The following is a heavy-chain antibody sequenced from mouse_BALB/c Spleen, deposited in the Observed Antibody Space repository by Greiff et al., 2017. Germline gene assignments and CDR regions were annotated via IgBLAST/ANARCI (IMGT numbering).Heavy chain of an antibody. J-gene: IGHJ2*01. CDR3: ARKTTVVAPGDY. CDR2: IYPGGGYT. CDR1: GYTFTNYW. D-gene: IGHD1-1*01. V-gene: IGHV1-63*02. Sequence: VQLQQSGAELVRPGTSVKISCKASGYTFTNYWLGWVKQRPGHGLEWIGDIYPGGGYTNYNEKFKGKATLTADTSSSTAYMQLSSLTSEDSAVYCCARKTTVVAPGDYWGQGTTLTVSS.